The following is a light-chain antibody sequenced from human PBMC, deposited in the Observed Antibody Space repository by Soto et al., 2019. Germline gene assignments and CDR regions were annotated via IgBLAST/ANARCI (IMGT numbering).Light chain of an antibody. CDR1: QSVSSSY. J-gene: IGKJ2*01. CDR2: DTS. Sequence: EMVLTQSPGTLSLSPGERVTLSCRASQSVSSSYLAWYQQKPGQAPRLLIHDTSSRATGTPDRFSGSGSATDFPLTISRLEPEDFAVYYCLQYGRSPYTFGQGTKLEI. V-gene: IGKV3-20*01. CDR3: LQYGRSPYT.